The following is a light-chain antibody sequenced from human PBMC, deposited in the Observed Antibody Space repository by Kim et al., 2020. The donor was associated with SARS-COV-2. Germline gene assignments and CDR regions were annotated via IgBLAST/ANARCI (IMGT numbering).Light chain of an antibody. CDR1: TSNIENNY. J-gene: IGLJ3*02. V-gene: IGLV1-47*01. Sequence: QSVLSQPPSASGTPGQTVTISCSGRTSNIENNYGYWFQQFPGTAPKLLMFRNDQRPTGIPDRFSGSKSGTSVSLAISGLRAEDEADYYCAAWDDSLNGWVFGVGTKLTVL. CDR3: AAWDDSLNGWV. CDR2: RND.